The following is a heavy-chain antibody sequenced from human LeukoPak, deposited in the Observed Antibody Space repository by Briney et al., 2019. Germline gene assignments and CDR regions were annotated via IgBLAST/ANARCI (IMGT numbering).Heavy chain of an antibody. V-gene: IGHV4-4*07. D-gene: IGHD2-21*02. J-gene: IGHJ4*02. Sequence: SGTLSLTCTVSGASISSFSWSWIRQPAGKGLEWIGRVFTSGNNNYNPSLKSRVTMSAHRSKNQFSLKLSSVTAADTAVYYCARVGDSATYFDYWGQGTLVTVSS. CDR3: ARVGDSATYFDY. CDR1: GASISSFS. CDR2: VFTSGNN.